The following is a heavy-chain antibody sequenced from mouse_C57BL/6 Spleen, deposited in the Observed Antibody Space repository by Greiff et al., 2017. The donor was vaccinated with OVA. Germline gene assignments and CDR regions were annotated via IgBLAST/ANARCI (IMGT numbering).Heavy chain of an antibody. CDR2: ISSGSSTI. D-gene: IGHD2-2*01. CDR3: ARPVYGYDEWFAY. J-gene: IGHJ3*01. CDR1: GFTFSDYG. V-gene: IGHV5-17*01. Sequence: EVQGVESGGGLVKPGGSLKLSCAASGFTFSDYGMHWVRQAPEKGLEWVAYISSGSSTIYYADTVKGRFTISRDNAKNTMFLQMTSLRSEDTAMYYCARPVYGYDEWFAYWGQGTLVTVSA.